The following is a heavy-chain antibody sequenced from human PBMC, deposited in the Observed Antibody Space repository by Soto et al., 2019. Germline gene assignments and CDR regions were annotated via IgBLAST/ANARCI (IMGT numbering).Heavy chain of an antibody. Sequence: EVQLVESGGGLVQPGGSLRLSCAVSGFSFNSYWMSWVRQAPGRGLEWVANINQDGNGKQYVDSVKGRFTVSRDNAKNSLFLQMNSLGAEDTAVYYCVVPTRYPPHSAGYWGQGTLVTVSS. CDR3: VVPTRYPPHSAGY. V-gene: IGHV3-7*02. CDR1: GFSFNSYW. CDR2: INQDGNGK. D-gene: IGHD5-12*01. J-gene: IGHJ4*02.